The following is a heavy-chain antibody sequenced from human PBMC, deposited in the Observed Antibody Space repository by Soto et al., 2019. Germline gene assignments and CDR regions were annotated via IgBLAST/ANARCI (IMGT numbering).Heavy chain of an antibody. V-gene: IGHV3-11*01. Sequence: GGSLRLSCTASGFTFSDYYFTWIRQAPGKGLEWVSYISFSGSTIYYADSVKGRFTISRDNAKNSLYLQMNNLRPEDTAVYYCAKVRSTTIFDVVSLFDYWGQGTLVTVSS. CDR1: GFTFSDYY. D-gene: IGHD3-3*01. J-gene: IGHJ4*02. CDR3: AKVRSTTIFDVVSLFDY. CDR2: ISFSGSTI.